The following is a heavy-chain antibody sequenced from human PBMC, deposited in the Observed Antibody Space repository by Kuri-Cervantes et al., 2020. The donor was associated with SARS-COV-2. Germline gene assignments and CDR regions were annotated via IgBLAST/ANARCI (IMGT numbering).Heavy chain of an antibody. J-gene: IGHJ4*02. CDR1: GFTFSSYA. CDR3: ARVPQYSSSSY. D-gene: IGHD6-6*01. CDR2: ISYDGSNK. V-gene: IGHV3-30-3*01. Sequence: GESLKISCAASGFTFSSYAMHWVRQAPGKGLEWVAVISYDGSNKYYADSVKGRFTISRDNSKNTLYLQMNSLRAEDTAVYYCARVPQYSSSSYWGQGTLVTSPQ.